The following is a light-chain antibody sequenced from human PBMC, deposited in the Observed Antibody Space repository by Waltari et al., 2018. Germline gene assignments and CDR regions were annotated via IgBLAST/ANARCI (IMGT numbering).Light chain of an antibody. CDR3: QHYNSYPWT. J-gene: IGKJ1*01. CDR2: KAS. CDR1: QSISTW. V-gene: IGKV1-5*03. Sequence: DIQMTQSPAALSASVGDRVTITCRASQSISTWLAWYQQKPGKAPKLLIYKASRVQSGVPSRFSGSGSETEFTLTSTSLHPDDFATYYCQHYNSYPWTFGQGTKVEIK.